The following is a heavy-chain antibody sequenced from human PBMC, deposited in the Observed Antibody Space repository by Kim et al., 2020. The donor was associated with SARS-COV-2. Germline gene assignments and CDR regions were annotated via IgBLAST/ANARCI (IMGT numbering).Heavy chain of an antibody. V-gene: IGHV3-9*01. D-gene: IGHD1-26*01. J-gene: IGHJ4*02. Sequence: SVKGRFTIARDNAKNSLYLQMNSLRVEDTALYYCTKVRRKSLGGTYFFDYWGQGTLVTVSS. CDR3: TKVRRKSLGGTYFFDY.